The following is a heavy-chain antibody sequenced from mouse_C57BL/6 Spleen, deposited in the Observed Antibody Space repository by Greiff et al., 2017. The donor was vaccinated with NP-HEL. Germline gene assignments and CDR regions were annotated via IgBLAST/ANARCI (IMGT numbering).Heavy chain of an antibody. CDR3: AREEVYAGYAMDY. CDR2: INYDGSST. CDR1: GFTFSDYY. D-gene: IGHD2-12*01. J-gene: IGHJ4*01. Sequence: EVQRVESEGGLVQPGSSMKLSCTASGFTFSDYYMAWVRQVPEKGLEWVANINYDGSSTYYLDSLKSRFIISRDNAKNMLYLQMSSLKSEDTATYYCAREEVYAGYAMDYWGQGTSVTVSS. V-gene: IGHV5-16*01.